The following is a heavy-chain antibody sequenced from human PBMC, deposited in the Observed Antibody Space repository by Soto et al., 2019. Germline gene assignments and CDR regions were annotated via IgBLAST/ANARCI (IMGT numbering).Heavy chain of an antibody. CDR1: GYTFTSFS. J-gene: IGHJ5*02. Sequence: GGSVKVSCKASGYTFTSFSMHWVRQAPGQGLEWMGIINPSGGSTSYAQKFQGRVTMTRDTSTSTVYMDLSSLRSEDTAVYYCASLPGFCTSTNCSNWFDPWGQGTLVTVSS. D-gene: IGHD2-2*01. CDR2: INPSGGST. V-gene: IGHV1-46*01. CDR3: ASLPGFCTSTNCSNWFDP.